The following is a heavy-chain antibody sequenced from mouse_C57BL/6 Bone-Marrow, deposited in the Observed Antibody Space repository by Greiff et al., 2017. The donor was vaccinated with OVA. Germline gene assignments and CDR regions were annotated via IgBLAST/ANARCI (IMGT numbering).Heavy chain of an antibody. CDR2: IWSGGST. V-gene: IGHV2-4*01. CDR3: AKPVVAQYYYAMDY. CDR1: GFSLTSYG. D-gene: IGHD1-1*01. J-gene: IGHJ4*01. Sequence: VKLQESGPGLVQPSQSLSITCTVSGFSLTSYGVHWVRQPPGKGLEWLGVIWSGGSTDYNAAFISRLSISKDNSKSQVFFKMNSLQADDTAIYYCAKPVVAQYYYAMDYWGQGTSVTVSS.